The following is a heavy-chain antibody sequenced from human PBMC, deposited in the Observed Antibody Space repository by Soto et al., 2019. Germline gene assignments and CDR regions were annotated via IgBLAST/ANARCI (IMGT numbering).Heavy chain of an antibody. D-gene: IGHD3-22*01. CDR3: AKGPSSIDLEYYYDSSGYYYGWYFDL. CDR1: GFTFSSYA. J-gene: IGHJ2*01. V-gene: IGHV3-23*01. CDR2: ISGSGGST. Sequence: GGSLRLSCAASGFTFSSYAMSWVRQAPGKGLEWVSAISGSGGSTYYADSVKGRFTISRDNSKNTLYLQMNSLRAEDTAVYYCAKGPSSIDLEYYYDSSGYYYGWYFDLWGRGTLVTVSS.